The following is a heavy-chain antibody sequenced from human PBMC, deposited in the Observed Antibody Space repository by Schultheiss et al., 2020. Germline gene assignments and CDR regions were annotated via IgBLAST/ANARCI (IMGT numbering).Heavy chain of an antibody. V-gene: IGHV4-34*01. Sequence: SETLSLTCAVYGGSFSGYYWSWIRQPPGKGLEWIGSIYYSGSTYYNPSLKSRVTISVDTSKNQFSLKLSSVTAADTAVYYCAAYSSGYYYDWFDPWGQGTLVTVSS. CDR2: IYYSGST. D-gene: IGHD3-22*01. CDR3: AAYSSGYYYDWFDP. CDR1: GGSFSGYY. J-gene: IGHJ5*02.